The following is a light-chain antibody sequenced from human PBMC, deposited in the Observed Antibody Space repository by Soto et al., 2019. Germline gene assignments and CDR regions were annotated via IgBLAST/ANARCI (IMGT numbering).Light chain of an antibody. CDR3: QSYDGALSAVV. CDR2: ANN. V-gene: IGLV1-40*01. Sequence: QSDLTQPPSVSGAPGQSVAISCTGSSSNIGAGYDVHWYQHLPGIAPKLLIYANNNRPSGVPDRFSGSKSGTSASLVITGLQAEDEADYYCQSYDGALSAVVFGGGTKLTVL. J-gene: IGLJ2*01. CDR1: SSNIGAGYD.